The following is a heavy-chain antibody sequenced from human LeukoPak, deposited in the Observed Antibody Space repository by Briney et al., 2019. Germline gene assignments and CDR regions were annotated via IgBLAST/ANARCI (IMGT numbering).Heavy chain of an antibody. D-gene: IGHD4-23*01. Sequence: ASVKVSCKVSGYTFTELSTHWVRQAPGKGLEWMGGFDPEDGETIYAQKFQGRVTMTEDTSTDTAYMELSSLRSEDTAVYYCATDYDYGGNSGAFDIWGQGTMVTVSS. CDR2: FDPEDGET. J-gene: IGHJ3*02. CDR1: GYTFTELS. CDR3: ATDYDYGGNSGAFDI. V-gene: IGHV1-24*01.